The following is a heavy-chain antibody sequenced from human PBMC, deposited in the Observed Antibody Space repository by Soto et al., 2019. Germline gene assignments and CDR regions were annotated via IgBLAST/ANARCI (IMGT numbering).Heavy chain of an antibody. CDR2: ISYDGSNK. CDR3: ARDYYYDSSGPPDY. J-gene: IGHJ4*02. V-gene: IGHV3-30-3*01. D-gene: IGHD3-22*01. CDR1: GFTFSSYA. Sequence: QVQLVESGGGVFQPGRSLRLSCAASGFTFSSYAMHWVRQAPGKGLEWVAVISYDGSNKYYADSVKGRFTISRDNSKNTLYLQMNSLRAEDTAVYYCARDYYYDSSGPPDYWGQGTLVTVSS.